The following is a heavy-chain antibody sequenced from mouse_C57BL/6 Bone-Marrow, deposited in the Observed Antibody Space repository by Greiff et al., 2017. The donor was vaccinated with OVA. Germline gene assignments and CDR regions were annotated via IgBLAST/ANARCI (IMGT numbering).Heavy chain of an antibody. CDR3: AREGIFITTVVADY. CDR1: GYTFTDYY. J-gene: IGHJ2*01. Sequence: QVQLQQSGAELVRPGASVKLSCKASGYTFTDYYINWVKQRPGQGLEWIARIYPGSGNTYYNEKFKGKATLTAEKSSSTAYMQLSSLTSEDSAVYFCAREGIFITTVVADYWGQGTTLTVSS. D-gene: IGHD1-1*01. CDR2: IYPGSGNT. V-gene: IGHV1-76*01.